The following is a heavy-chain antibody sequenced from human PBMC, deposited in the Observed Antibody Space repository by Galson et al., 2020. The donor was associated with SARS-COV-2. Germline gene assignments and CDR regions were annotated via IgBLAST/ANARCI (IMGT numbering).Heavy chain of an antibody. CDR2: INHSGST. Sequence: SETLSLTCAVYGGSFSGYYWSWIRQPPGKGLEWIGEINHSGSTNYNPSLKSRVTISVDTSKNQFSLKLSSVTAADTAVYYCARWPGSPRAFDIWGQGTMVTVAS. CDR1: GGSFSGYY. V-gene: IGHV4-34*01. D-gene: IGHD3-10*01. J-gene: IGHJ3*02. CDR3: ARWPGSPRAFDI.